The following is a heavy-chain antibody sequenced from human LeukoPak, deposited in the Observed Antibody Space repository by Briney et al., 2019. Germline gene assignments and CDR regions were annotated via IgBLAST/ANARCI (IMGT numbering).Heavy chain of an antibody. CDR1: GGSFSGYY. V-gene: IGHV4-34*01. CDR3: ARAYMDY. CDR2: INHSGST. D-gene: IGHD1-14*01. Sequence: SETLSLTCAVYGGSFSGYYWSWIRQPPGKGLEWIGEINHSGSTNHNPSLKSRVTISVDTSKNQFSLKLSSVTAADTAVYYCARAYMDYWGQGTLVTVSS. J-gene: IGHJ4*02.